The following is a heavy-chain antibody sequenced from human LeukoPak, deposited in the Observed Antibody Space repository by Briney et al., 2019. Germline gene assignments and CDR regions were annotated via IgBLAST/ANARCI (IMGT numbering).Heavy chain of an antibody. D-gene: IGHD3-22*01. CDR1: GFKFNTYA. J-gene: IGHJ6*02. Sequence: PGGSLRLSCAASGFKFNTYAMHWVRQAPDKGLEWAAVMSYDGANKFHADSVKGRFTISRDNSRNILFLQMNSLRPEDTAVYYCARGPRNSSGWDYYHYAMDVWGQGTTVTVSS. CDR3: ARGPRNSSGWDYYHYAMDV. CDR2: MSYDGANK. V-gene: IGHV3-30-3*01.